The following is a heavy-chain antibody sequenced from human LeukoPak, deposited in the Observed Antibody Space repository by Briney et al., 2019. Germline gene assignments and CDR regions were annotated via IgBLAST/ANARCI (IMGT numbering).Heavy chain of an antibody. Sequence: GGSLRLSCAASGFTFSGAWMTWVRQAPGKGLEWVANIREDGTEKNYVDSVKGRFTISRDNAKNSLFLQMSNLRDDDTAIYYCARHVGISFWGQGTLVTVSS. CDR2: IREDGTEK. D-gene: IGHD7-27*01. J-gene: IGHJ4*02. CDR3: ARHVGISF. CDR1: GFTFSGAW. V-gene: IGHV3-7*01.